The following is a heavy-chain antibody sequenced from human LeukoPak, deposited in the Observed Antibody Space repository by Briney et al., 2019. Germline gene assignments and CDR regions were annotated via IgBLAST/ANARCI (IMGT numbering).Heavy chain of an antibody. D-gene: IGHD5-24*01. Sequence: SVTVSCTASGGTFSIYAISWVRQAPGQGLEWMGGIIPIFGTANYAQKFQGRVTITADESTSTAYMELSSLRSEDPAVYYCARSMEDGYNYWFDPWGQGTLVTVSS. V-gene: IGHV1-69*13. CDR1: GGTFSIYA. CDR3: ARSMEDGYNYWFDP. CDR2: IIPIFGTA. J-gene: IGHJ5*02.